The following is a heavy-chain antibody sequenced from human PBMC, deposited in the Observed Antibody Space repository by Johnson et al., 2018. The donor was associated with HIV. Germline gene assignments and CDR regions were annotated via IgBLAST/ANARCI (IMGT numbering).Heavy chain of an antibody. CDR2: ISYDGSNK. D-gene: IGHD2-15*01. J-gene: IGHJ3*02. V-gene: IGHV3-30-3*01. CDR3: AREGGIRGGSCSPDAFDI. Sequence: QMQLVESGGGVVQPGRSLRLSCAASGFTFSSSAMHWVRQAPGKGLEWVAVISYDGSNKYYADSVKGRFTISRDNSKNTLYLQMNSLRAEDTAVYYCAREGGIRGGSCSPDAFDIWGQGTMVTVSS. CDR1: GFTFSSSA.